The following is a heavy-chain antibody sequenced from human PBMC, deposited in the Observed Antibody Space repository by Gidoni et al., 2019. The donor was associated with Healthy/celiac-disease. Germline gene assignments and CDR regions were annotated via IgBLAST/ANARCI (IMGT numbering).Heavy chain of an antibody. Sequence: EVQLVASGGGLVQPGRSLRLSCAASGLPFDDYAMHWVRQAPGQGLEWVSGISWNSGSIGYADSVKGRFTISRDNAKNSLYLQMNSLRAEDTALYYCAKDIFGGVVVAAALYYYYGMDVWGQGTTVTVSS. V-gene: IGHV3-9*01. CDR2: ISWNSGSI. CDR1: GLPFDDYA. D-gene: IGHD2-15*01. CDR3: AKDIFGGVVVAAALYYYYGMDV. J-gene: IGHJ6*02.